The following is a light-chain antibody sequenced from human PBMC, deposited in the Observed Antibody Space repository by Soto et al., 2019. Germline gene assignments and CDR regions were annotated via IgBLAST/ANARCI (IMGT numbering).Light chain of an antibody. V-gene: IGKV1-8*01. CDR3: QQANSFPLT. CDR1: QGISSY. Sequence: AIRMTQSPSSLSASTGDRVTTTCRASQGISSYLAWYQQKPGKAPKLLIYAASTLQSGVPSRFSGSGSGTDFTLTISSLQPEDFATYYCQQANSFPLTFGGGTKVDIK. CDR2: AAS. J-gene: IGKJ4*01.